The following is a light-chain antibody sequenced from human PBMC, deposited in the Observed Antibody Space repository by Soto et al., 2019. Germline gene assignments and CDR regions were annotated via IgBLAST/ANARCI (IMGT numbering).Light chain of an antibody. CDR3: SSYTSSSTL. CDR2: EVS. J-gene: IGLJ1*01. Sequence: QSALXQPASVSGSPGQSITISCTGTSSDVGGYNYVSWYQQHPGKAPKLMIYEVSNRPSGVSNRFSGSKSGNTASLTISGLQAEDEADYYCSSYTSSSTLFGTGTKVTVL. CDR1: SSDVGGYNY. V-gene: IGLV2-14*01.